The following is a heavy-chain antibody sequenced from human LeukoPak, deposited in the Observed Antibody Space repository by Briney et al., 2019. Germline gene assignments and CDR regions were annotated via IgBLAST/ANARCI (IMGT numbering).Heavy chain of an antibody. J-gene: IGHJ5*02. Sequence: PSETLSLTCTVSGGSISSYYWSWIRQPPGKGLEWIGYIYYSGSTNYNPSLKSRVTISVDTSKNQFSLKLSSVTAADTAVYYCARTLLGSRAPGRWFDPWGQGTLVTVSS. V-gene: IGHV4-59*01. CDR1: GGSISSYY. CDR3: ARTLLGSRAPGRWFDP. CDR2: IYYSGST. D-gene: IGHD7-27*01.